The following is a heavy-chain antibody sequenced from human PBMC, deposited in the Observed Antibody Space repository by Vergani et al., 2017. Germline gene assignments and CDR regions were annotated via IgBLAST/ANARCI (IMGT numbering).Heavy chain of an antibody. CDR1: GGSISSYY. CDR2: IYYSGST. Sequence: QVQLQESGPGLVKPSETLSLTCTVSGGSISSYYWSWIRQPPGKGLEWIGYIYYSGSTNYNPSLKSRVTISVDTSKNQFSLKLSSVTAADTAVYYGARTILRYLDWGIRGDGMDVWGQGTTVTVSS. D-gene: IGHD3-9*01. J-gene: IGHJ6*02. CDR3: ARTILRYLDWGIRGDGMDV. V-gene: IGHV4-59*08.